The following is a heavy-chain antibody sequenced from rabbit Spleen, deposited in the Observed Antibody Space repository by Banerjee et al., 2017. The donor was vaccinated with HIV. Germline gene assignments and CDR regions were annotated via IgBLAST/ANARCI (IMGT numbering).Heavy chain of an antibody. CDR1: GFSLSSNE. J-gene: IGHJ4*01. CDR3: ARQNYAGYAYGL. D-gene: IGHD6-1*01. V-gene: IGHV1S45*01. CDR2: INTGNSDVT. Sequence: QEQLEESGGDLVKPEGSLTLTCTASGFSLSSNEMCWVRQAPGKGLEWIGCINTGNSDVTWYASWAKGRFTISKTSSTTVTLQMTSLTAADTATYFCARQNYAGYAYGLWGQGTLVTVS.